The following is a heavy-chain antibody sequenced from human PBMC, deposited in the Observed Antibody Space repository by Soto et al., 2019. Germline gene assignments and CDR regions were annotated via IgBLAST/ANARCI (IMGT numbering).Heavy chain of an antibody. D-gene: IGHD2-2*01. CDR2: IHRSGSA. CDR1: GGPISSSDYY. V-gene: IGHV4-39*01. CDR3: ARLDCGRTSCYPYAYDI. J-gene: IGHJ3*02. Sequence: ETLSLTCTVSGGPISSSDYYWGWIRQTPGNGLEWIGSIHRSGSAYYNPSFKSRVTISVDTSNNQSSLKLSSVTAADTAVFYCARLDCGRTSCYPYAYDIWGQGTVVTVSS.